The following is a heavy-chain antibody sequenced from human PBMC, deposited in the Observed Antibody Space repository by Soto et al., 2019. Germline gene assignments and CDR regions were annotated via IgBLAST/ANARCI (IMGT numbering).Heavy chain of an antibody. CDR2: ISAHNGNT. D-gene: IGHD1-1*01. CDR1: GYTFTSYG. V-gene: IGHV1-18*01. J-gene: IGHJ4*02. Sequence: QVHRVQSGAEVKKPGASVKVSCKASGYTFTSYGITWVRQAPGQGLECMGWISAHNGNTDYAQKLQGRVIVTRDTSTSTAYMELRSLISDDTAVDYCARGRYGDYWGQGALVTVSS. CDR3: ARGRYGDY.